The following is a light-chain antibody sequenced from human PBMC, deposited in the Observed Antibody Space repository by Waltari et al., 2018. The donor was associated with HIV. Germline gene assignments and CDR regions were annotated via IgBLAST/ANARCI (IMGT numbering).Light chain of an antibody. Sequence: DIQMTQSPSTLSASVGDRVTITCRATQNINDWLAWYQQKPGQAPKLLIHRTGILESGVPSRFSGTGFGTEFTLTISSLQPDDFANYYCQQYENFRTFGQGTEVAIK. V-gene: IGKV1-5*03. CDR2: RTG. J-gene: IGKJ1*01. CDR3: QQYENFRT. CDR1: QNINDW.